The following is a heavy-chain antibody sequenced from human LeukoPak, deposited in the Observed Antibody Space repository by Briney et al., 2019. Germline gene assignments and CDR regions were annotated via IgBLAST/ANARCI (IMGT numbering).Heavy chain of an antibody. V-gene: IGHV3-23*01. CDR3: ARYSGYDAFDI. CDR1: GFSFSSYV. J-gene: IGHJ3*02. D-gene: IGHD5-12*01. Sequence: GGSLRLSCAASGFSFSSYVMSWVRQAPGKGLEWVSAIRGGGDSTYYADSVKGRFTISRDNAKNSLYLQMNSLRAEDMALYYCARYSGYDAFDIWGQGTMVTVSS. CDR2: IRGGGDST.